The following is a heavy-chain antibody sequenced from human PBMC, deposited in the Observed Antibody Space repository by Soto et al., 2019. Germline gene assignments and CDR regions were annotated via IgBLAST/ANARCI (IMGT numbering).Heavy chain of an antibody. J-gene: IGHJ6*02. CDR1: GGTFSSYA. D-gene: IGHD4-17*01. CDR2: IIPIFGTA. CDR3: TVTTSIPYYYYYGMDV. V-gene: IGHV1-69*01. Sequence: QVQLVQSGAEVKKPGSSVKVSCKASGGTFSSYAISWVRQAPGQGLEWMGGIIPIFGTANYAQKFQGRVTITADEYTSTAYMELSSLRSEDTAVYYCTVTTSIPYYYYYGMDVWGQGTTVTVSS.